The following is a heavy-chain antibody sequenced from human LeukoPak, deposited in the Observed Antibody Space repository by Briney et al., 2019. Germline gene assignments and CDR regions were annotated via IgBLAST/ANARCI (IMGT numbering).Heavy chain of an antibody. CDR3: ARSYSSSWSPDY. Sequence: SETLSLTCAVYGGSFSGYYWSWIRQPPGKGLEWIGEINHSGSTNYNPSLKSRVTISVDTSKNQFSLKLSSVTAADTAVYYCARSYSSSWSPDYWGQGTLVTVSS. CDR1: GGSFSGYY. CDR2: INHSGST. V-gene: IGHV4-34*01. D-gene: IGHD6-13*01. J-gene: IGHJ4*02.